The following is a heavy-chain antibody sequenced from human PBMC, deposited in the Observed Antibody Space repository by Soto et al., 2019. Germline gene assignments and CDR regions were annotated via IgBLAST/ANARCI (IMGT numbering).Heavy chain of an antibody. CDR3: AKGGWYTSSSRSDC. D-gene: IGHD6-6*01. CDR2: MSYDGRNQ. V-gene: IGHV3-30*18. CDR1: GFTLSGVD. Sequence: QVQLVESGGGVVQPGTSLRLSCSASGFTLSGVDMHWVRQAPGKGLEWVAVMSYDGRNQYYADSVKGRFTVSRDSSKSTLYLQMNSMRTADAAVYYCAKGGWYTSSSRSDCWGQGTLVTVSS. J-gene: IGHJ4*02.